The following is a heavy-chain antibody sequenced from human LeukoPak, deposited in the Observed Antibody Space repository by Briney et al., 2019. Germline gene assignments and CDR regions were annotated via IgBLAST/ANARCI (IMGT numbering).Heavy chain of an antibody. CDR1: GDSISSYY. J-gene: IGHJ4*02. CDR2: FRYSGST. D-gene: IGHD6-13*01. Sequence: SETLCLTCAVSGDSISSYYWSWIRQPPGKGLEWIGYFRYSGSTNYSPSLKSRVTISIDTSKNQFSLKVSSVTAADTAVYYCARGSSWSYYFDYWGQGTLVTVSS. V-gene: IGHV4-59*01. CDR3: ARGSSWSYYFDY.